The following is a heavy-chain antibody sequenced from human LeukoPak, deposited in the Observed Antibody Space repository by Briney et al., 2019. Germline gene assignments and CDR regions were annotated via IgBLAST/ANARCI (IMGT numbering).Heavy chain of an antibody. J-gene: IGHJ5*02. CDR2: MNPNSGNT. CDR3: ARLYCSTTTCYNFWFDH. Sequence: ASVKVSCKASGYTFTSYDINWVRQATGQGLEWMGWMNPNSGNTGYAQKFQGRVTMTTHTSTSTAYMELRSLRSDDTAVYYCARLYCSTTTCYNFWFDHWGQGTLVTVSS. D-gene: IGHD2-2*02. CDR1: GYTFTSYD. V-gene: IGHV1-8*01.